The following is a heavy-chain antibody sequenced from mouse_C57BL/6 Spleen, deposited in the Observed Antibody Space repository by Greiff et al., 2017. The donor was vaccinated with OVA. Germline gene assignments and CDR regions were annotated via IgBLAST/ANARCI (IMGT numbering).Heavy chain of an antibody. V-gene: IGHV1-80*01. Sequence: QVQLKESGAELVKPGASVKISCKASGYAFSSYWMNWVKQRPGKGLEWIGQIYPGDGDTNYNGKFKGKATLTADKSSSTAYMQLSSLTSEDSAVYFCARWTGNRYYFDYWGQGTTLTVAS. D-gene: IGHD2-1*01. CDR2: IYPGDGDT. CDR1: GYAFSSYW. CDR3: ARWTGNRYYFDY. J-gene: IGHJ2*01.